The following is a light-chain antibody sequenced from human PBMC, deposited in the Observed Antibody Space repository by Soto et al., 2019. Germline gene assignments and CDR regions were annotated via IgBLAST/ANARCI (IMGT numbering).Light chain of an antibody. J-gene: IGLJ1*01. Sequence: QSALTQPASVSGSPGQSITISCTGTSSDTAGYNYVSWYQQHPGKAPKLMIYEVSNRPSGVSNRFSGSQSGNTASLTISGLQPEDEAKYYCSSYTTSNTPLYVFGTGTKLTVL. V-gene: IGLV2-14*01. CDR3: SSYTTSNTPLYV. CDR1: SSDTAGYNY. CDR2: EVS.